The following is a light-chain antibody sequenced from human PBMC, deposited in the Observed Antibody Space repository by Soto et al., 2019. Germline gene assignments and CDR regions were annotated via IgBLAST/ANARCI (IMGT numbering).Light chain of an antibody. CDR2: DVS. J-gene: IGLJ1*01. CDR1: SSDVGGYNY. V-gene: IGLV2-11*01. Sequence: QSALTQPRSVSGSPGQSVTISCTGTSSDVGGYNYASWYQQHPGKAPKLMIYDVSKRPSGVPDRFSGSKSGNTASLTISGLQAEDEADYYCCSYAGSSYCVFGTGTKVTVL. CDR3: CSYAGSSYCV.